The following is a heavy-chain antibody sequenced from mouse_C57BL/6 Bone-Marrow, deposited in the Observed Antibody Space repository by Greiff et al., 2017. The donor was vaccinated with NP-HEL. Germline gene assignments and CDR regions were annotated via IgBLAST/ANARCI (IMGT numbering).Heavy chain of an antibody. V-gene: IGHV3-5*01. CDR3: ARVRLRGYFDV. J-gene: IGHJ1*03. Sequence: EVKLLESGPGLVKPSQTVFLTCTVTGISITTGNYRWSWIRQFPGNKLEWIGYIYYSGTITYNPSLTSRTTITRDTPKNQFFLEMNSLTAEDTATYYCARVRLRGYFDVWGTGTTVTVSS. CDR2: IYYSGTI. D-gene: IGHD2-12*01. CDR1: GISITTGNYR.